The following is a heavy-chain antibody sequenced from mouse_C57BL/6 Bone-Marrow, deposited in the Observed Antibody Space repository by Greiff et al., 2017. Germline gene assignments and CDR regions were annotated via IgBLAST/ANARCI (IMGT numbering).Heavy chain of an antibody. J-gene: IGHJ3*01. D-gene: IGHD2-3*01. Sequence: QVQLQQSGPELVKPGASVKISCKASGYAFSSSWMNWVKQRPGKGLEWIGRIYPGDGDTNYNGKFKGKATLTADNSSSTAYMQLSSLTSEDSAVYFCARYRDGYYTWFAYWGQGTLVTVSA. CDR3: ARYRDGYYTWFAY. V-gene: IGHV1-82*01. CDR1: GYAFSSSW. CDR2: IYPGDGDT.